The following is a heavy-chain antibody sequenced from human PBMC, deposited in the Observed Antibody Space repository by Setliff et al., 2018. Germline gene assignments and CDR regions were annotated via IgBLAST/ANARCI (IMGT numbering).Heavy chain of an antibody. Sequence: SETLSLTCTVSGGSISSSSYYWGWIRQPPGKGLEWIGSIYYSGSTYYNPSLESRVTISVDTSKNQFSLKLSSVTAADTAVYYCARDRITIFGVVIPFDYWGQGTLVTVSS. J-gene: IGHJ4*02. CDR1: GGSISSSSYY. V-gene: IGHV4-39*07. CDR3: ARDRITIFGVVIPFDY. D-gene: IGHD3-3*01. CDR2: IYYSGST.